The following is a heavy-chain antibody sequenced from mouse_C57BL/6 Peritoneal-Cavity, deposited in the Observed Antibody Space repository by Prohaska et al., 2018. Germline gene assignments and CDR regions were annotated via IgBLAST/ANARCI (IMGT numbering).Heavy chain of an antibody. CDR2: INSDGSSI. V-gene: IGHV11-2*01. CDR1: GFTFSGFW. Sequence: EVQLLETGGGLVQPGGSRGLSCEGSGFTFSGFWMSWVRQTPGKTLEWIGDINSDGSSINYAPSITDRFSIVRDNDKSTLYLQMSNVRSEDTATYFCMRYGSYWYFDVWGTGTTVTVSS. J-gene: IGHJ1*03. CDR3: MRYGSYWYFDV. D-gene: IGHD1-1*01.